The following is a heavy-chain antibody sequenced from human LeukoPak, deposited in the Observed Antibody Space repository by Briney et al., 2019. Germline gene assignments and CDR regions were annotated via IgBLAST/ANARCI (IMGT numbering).Heavy chain of an antibody. CDR3: ARDLAAVAGYYHYAMDV. J-gene: IGHJ6*02. D-gene: IGHD6-19*01. Sequence: GGSLRLSCAASGFSFRDYVMYWVRQAPGKGLEWVALISYDGSDKYYADSVKGRFTISRDNSKSTLYLQMNSLRVEDTAVYYCARDLAAVAGYYHYAMDVWGQGTTVTASS. CDR1: GFSFRDYV. CDR2: ISYDGSDK. V-gene: IGHV3-30*04.